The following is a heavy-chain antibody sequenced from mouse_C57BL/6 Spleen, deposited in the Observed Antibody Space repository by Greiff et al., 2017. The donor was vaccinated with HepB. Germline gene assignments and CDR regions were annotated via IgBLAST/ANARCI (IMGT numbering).Heavy chain of an antibody. CDR1: GFTFSIYG. D-gene: IGHD4-1*01. CDR3: ARRELGLYFDY. Sequence: EVHLVESGGDLVKPGGSLKLSCAASGFTFSIYGMSWVRQTPDKRLEWVATISSGGSYTYYPDSVKGRFTISRDNAKNTLYLQMSSLKSEDTAMYYCARRELGLYFDYWGQGTTLTVSS. J-gene: IGHJ2*01. CDR2: ISSGGSYT. V-gene: IGHV5-6*01.